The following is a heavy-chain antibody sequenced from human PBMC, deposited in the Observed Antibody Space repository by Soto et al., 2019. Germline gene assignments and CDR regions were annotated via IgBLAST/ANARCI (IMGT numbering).Heavy chain of an antibody. CDR2: IYYSGST. V-gene: IGHV4-59*08. J-gene: IGHJ5*02. CDR3: ARHDYGDYGWFDP. CDR1: GGSISSYY. Sequence: SETLSLTCTVSGGSISSYYWSWIRQPPGKGLEWIGYIYYSGSTYYNPSLKSRVTISVDTSKNQFSLKLSSVTAADTAVYYCARHDYGDYGWFDPWGQGTLVTVSS. D-gene: IGHD4-17*01.